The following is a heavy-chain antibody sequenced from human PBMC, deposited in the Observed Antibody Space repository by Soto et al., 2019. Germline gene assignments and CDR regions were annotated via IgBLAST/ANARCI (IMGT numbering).Heavy chain of an antibody. CDR1: GVSISNGGYY. CDR3: ARLPTYGGGDCFWSLDL. V-gene: IGHV4-31*03. J-gene: IGHJ2*01. CDR2: IYYSGST. Sequence: PLETLSLTCTVSGVSISNGGYYWIWNHQHPGKGLEWIGYIYYSGSTYYNPSLKSRVTISVDTSKNQFSLKLSSVTAAAPAVFYCARLPTYGGGDCFWSLDLWGRGPLV. D-gene: IGHD2-21*01.